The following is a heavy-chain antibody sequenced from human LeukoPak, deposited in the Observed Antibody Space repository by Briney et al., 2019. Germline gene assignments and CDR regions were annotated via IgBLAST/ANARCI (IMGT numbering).Heavy chain of an antibody. CDR1: GYSFITYW. V-gene: IGHV5-51*01. J-gene: IGHJ5*02. CDR2: IYPGDSDT. Sequence: GESLKISCKGSGYSFITYWIGWVRQKPGKGLEWMGIIYPGDSDTRYSPSFQGQVTISADKSISTAYLQWSSLKASDTAMYYCARQIVGATTANWFDPWGQGTLVTVSS. CDR3: ARQIVGATTANWFDP. D-gene: IGHD1-26*01.